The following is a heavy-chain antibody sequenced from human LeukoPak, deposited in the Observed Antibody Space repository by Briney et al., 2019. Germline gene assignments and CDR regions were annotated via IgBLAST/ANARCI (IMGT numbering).Heavy chain of an antibody. V-gene: IGHV4-59*01. CDR3: ARDLSGAYFDY. CDR1: GGSISSYY. J-gene: IGHJ4*02. D-gene: IGHD4-17*01. CDR2: IYYSGST. Sequence: PSETLSLTCTVSGGSISSYYWSWIRQPPGKGLEWIGYIYYSGSTNYNPSLKSRVTISVGTSKNQFSLKLSSVTAADTAVYYCARDLSGAYFDYWGQGTLVTVSS.